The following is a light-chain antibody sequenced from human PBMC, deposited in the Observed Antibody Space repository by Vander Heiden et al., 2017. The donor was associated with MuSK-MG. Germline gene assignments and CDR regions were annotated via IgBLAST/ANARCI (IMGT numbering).Light chain of an antibody. V-gene: IGLV1-40*01. CDR3: QSYDSSRSAVV. CDR1: SSNVGGGND. J-gene: IGLJ2*01. Sequence: QSVLTPPPSLSGTPGQWVTISCTGTSSNVGGGNDVHWYQQLPGTAPKLLMYGDSNRPSGVPDRFSGSKSGTSASLTITGLQAEDEADYYCQSYDSSRSAVVFGGGTKLTVL. CDR2: GDS.